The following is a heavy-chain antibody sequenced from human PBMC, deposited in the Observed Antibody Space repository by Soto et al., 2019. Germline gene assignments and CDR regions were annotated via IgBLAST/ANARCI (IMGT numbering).Heavy chain of an antibody. Sequence: EVQLVESGGGLVKPGGSLRLSCAASGFTFNNAWMNWVRQAPGKGLEWVGRIKSKANGGTIDYAAPVKGRFTISRDDSKDTMYLQMNSLKIDDTAVYYCTVDDTFDYWGQGTLVNVSS. V-gene: IGHV3-15*01. CDR1: GFTFNNAW. CDR3: TVDDTFDY. CDR2: IKSKANGGTI. J-gene: IGHJ4*02.